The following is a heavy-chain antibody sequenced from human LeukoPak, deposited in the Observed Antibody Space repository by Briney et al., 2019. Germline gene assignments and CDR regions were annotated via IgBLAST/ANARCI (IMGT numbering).Heavy chain of an antibody. J-gene: IGHJ5*02. V-gene: IGHV4-30-2*01. D-gene: IGHD2-2*01. Sequence: SETLSLTCAVSGGSISSGGYSWSWIRQPPGRGLEWIGYIYHSGSTYYNPSLKSRVTISVDRSKNQFSLKLSSVTAADTAVYYCARGAGYCSSTSCLENNWFDPWGQGTLVTVSS. CDR2: IYHSGST. CDR3: ARGAGYCSSTSCLENNWFDP. CDR1: GGSISSGGYS.